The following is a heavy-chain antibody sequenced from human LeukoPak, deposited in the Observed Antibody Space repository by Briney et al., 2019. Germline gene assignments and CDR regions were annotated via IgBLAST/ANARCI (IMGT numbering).Heavy chain of an antibody. CDR2: VPYDGTNK. Sequence: GRSLRLSCAAFGFSFSSHAMHWVRQAPGKGLEWVAVVPYDGTNKYYADSVKGRFTISRDNPKNTVFLQMNSLRAEDTAFYYCARDTAMVTGYLDFWGQGTLVSASS. CDR1: GFSFSSHA. V-gene: IGHV3-30-3*01. J-gene: IGHJ4*02. D-gene: IGHD5-18*01. CDR3: ARDTAMVTGYLDF.